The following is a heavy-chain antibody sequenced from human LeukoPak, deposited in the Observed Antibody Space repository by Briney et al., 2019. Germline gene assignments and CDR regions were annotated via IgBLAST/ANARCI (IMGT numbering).Heavy chain of an antibody. CDR3: VRVYCSTTSCYGVDS. Sequence: GGSLRLSCAASGFTFTTYWMTWVRQAPGKGLEWVSSVSSSATTIYYTDSVKGRFTISRDNAKNSLFLQMNSLRVEDTAVYYCVRVYCSTTSCYGVDSWGQGTLVTVSS. D-gene: IGHD2-2*01. CDR1: GFTFTTYW. CDR2: VSSSATTI. V-gene: IGHV3-48*04. J-gene: IGHJ4*02.